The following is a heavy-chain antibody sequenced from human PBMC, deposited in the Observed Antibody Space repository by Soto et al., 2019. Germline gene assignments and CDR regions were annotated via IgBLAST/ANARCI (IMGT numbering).Heavy chain of an antibody. Sequence: SLRLSCAASGSTFDDYAMHWVRQAPGKGLEWVSGISWNSGSIGYADSVKGRFTISRDNAKNSLYLQMNSLRAEDTALYYCAKELGVVDASFDYWGQGTLVTVSS. V-gene: IGHV3-9*01. CDR1: GSTFDDYA. CDR3: AKELGVVDASFDY. D-gene: IGHD2-15*01. J-gene: IGHJ4*02. CDR2: ISWNSGSI.